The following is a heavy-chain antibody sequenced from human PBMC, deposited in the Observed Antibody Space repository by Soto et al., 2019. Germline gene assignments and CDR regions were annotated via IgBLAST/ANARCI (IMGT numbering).Heavy chain of an antibody. J-gene: IGHJ5*02. Sequence: QVQLVQSGAEVKKPGSSVKVSCKASGGTFSSYAISWVRQAPGQGLEWMGGIIPIFGTANYAQKFQGRVTITADEARRTAYGEVSRLRSEVTGVYYCAREGRLAAAGNWCDPWGQGTLVTVSS. CDR1: GGTFSSYA. D-gene: IGHD6-13*01. CDR3: AREGRLAAAGNWCDP. CDR2: IIPIFGTA. V-gene: IGHV1-69*12.